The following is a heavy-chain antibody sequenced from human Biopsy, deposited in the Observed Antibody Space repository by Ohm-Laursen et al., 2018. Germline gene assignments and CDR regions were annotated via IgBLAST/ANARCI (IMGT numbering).Heavy chain of an antibody. J-gene: IGHJ5*02. V-gene: IGHV1-18*01. CDR1: GYIFTIYG. CDR2: VRGNKGNT. Sequence: GPSVKVSCQTSGYIFTIYGITWVRQAPGQGLEWMGWVRGNKGNTNYAQKFQGRVTMTIDTSTSTAYMDLWRLRSDDTAVYFCAKGGGGILCLGKPSGRYFDAWGQGTLVTVSP. D-gene: IGHD1-26*01. CDR3: AKGGGGILCLGKPSGRYFDA.